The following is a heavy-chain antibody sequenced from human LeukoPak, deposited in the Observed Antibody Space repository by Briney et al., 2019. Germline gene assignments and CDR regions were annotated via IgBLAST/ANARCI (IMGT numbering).Heavy chain of an antibody. CDR1: GGSISSYY. CDR3: ARGRQLWLQWYWFDP. V-gene: IGHV4-34*01. CDR2: INHSGST. J-gene: IGHJ5*02. D-gene: IGHD5-18*01. Sequence: SETLSLTCTVSGGSISSYYWSWIRQPPGKGLEWIGEINHSGSTNYNPSLKSRVTITVDTSKNQFSLKLSSVTAADTAVYYCARGRQLWLQWYWFDPWGQGTLVTVSS.